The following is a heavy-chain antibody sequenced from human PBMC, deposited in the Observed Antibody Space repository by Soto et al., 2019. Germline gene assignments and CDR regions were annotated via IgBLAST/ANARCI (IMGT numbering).Heavy chain of an antibody. CDR3: AKRVEYSSSTHYFDS. D-gene: IGHD6-6*01. CDR1: GFTFSRFG. J-gene: IGHJ4*02. V-gene: IGHV3-23*01. Sequence: VQLLESGGGLVQPGGSLRLACAASGFTFSRFGMSWVRQAPGKGLEWVSSVSDTGGDTYYAASVKGRFTISRDNSKNTLYLQVNSLRAEDTAVYYCAKRVEYSSSTHYFDSWGQGTLVIVSS. CDR2: VSDTGGDT.